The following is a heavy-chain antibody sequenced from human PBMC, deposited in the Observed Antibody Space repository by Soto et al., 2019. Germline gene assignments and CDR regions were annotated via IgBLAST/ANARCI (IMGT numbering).Heavy chain of an antibody. CDR1: GYTFTSYG. D-gene: IGHD4-17*01. CDR2: ISAYNGNT. CDR3: ARGPPDGVYVGWFDP. J-gene: IGHJ5*02. Sequence: GASVKVSCKASGYTFTSYGISWVRQAPGQGLEWMGWISAYNGNTNYAQKLQGRVTMTTDTSTSTAYMELRSLRSDDTAVYYCARGPPDGVYVGWFDPWGQGTLVTVSS. V-gene: IGHV1-18*01.